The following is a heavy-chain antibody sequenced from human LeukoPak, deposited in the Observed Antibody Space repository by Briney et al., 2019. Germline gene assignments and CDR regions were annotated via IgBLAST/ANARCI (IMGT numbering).Heavy chain of an antibody. Sequence: GSLRLSCAASGFTFSSYAMSWVRQAPGRGLEWVSAISGSGGSTYYADSVKGRFTISRDNSENTLYLQMNSVRAEDTAVYYCATDKGSSYYFDFWGQGTLVTVSS. J-gene: IGHJ4*02. D-gene: IGHD6-6*01. CDR1: GFTFSSYA. CDR3: ATDKGSSYYFDF. CDR2: ISGSGGST. V-gene: IGHV3-23*01.